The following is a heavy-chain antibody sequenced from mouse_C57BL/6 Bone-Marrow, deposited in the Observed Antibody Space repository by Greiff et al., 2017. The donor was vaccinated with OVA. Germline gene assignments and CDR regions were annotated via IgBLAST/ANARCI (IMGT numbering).Heavy chain of an antibody. CDR3: TAYGVAY. Sequence: VQLQQSGAELVRPGASVRLSCTASGFNIKDDYMHWVKQRPEQGLEWIGWIDPENGDTEYASKFQGQATITAAPSSNTAYLQLSSLTSEDTAVYCCTAYGVAYWGQGTLLTVSA. CDR1: GFNIKDDY. J-gene: IGHJ3*01. D-gene: IGHD1-1*01. V-gene: IGHV14-4*01. CDR2: IDPENGDT.